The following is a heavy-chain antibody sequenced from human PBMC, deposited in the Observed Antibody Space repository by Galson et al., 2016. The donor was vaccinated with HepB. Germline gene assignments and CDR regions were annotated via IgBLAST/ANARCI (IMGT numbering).Heavy chain of an antibody. V-gene: IGHV1-46*02. CDR2: INPSGGST. J-gene: IGHJ3*02. Sequence: SVKVSCKASGYTFNNYGISWVRQAPGQGLEWMGVINPSGGSTTYAQKFQGRVTITRDTSTTTVYMELSSLRSEDTAVFYCAREIRYSHDPTGYYHTAFDIWGQGTMVAVSS. CDR3: AREIRYSHDPTGYYHTAFDI. D-gene: IGHD3-9*01. CDR1: GYTFNNYG.